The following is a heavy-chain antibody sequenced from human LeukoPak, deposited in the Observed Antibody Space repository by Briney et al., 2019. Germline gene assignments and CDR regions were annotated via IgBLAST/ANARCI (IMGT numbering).Heavy chain of an antibody. CDR2: IYYSGST. CDR3: ARPVMITFGGVIVSNWFDP. Sequence: NAGGSLRLSCAASGFTFSNYAMSWVRQPPGKGLEWIGSIYYSGSTYYNPSLKSRVTISVDTSKNQFSLKLSSVTAADTAVYYCARPVMITFGGVIVSNWFDPWGQGTLVTVSS. D-gene: IGHD3-16*02. CDR1: GFTFSNYA. V-gene: IGHV4-39*01. J-gene: IGHJ5*02.